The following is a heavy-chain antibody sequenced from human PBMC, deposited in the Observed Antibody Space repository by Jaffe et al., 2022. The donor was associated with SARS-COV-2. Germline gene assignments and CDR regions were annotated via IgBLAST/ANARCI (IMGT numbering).Heavy chain of an antibody. Sequence: QVQLVESGGGVVQPGRSLRLSCAASGFTFSSYGMHWVRQAPGKGLEWVAVIWYDGSNKYYADSVKGRFTISRDNSKNTLYLQMNSLRAEDTAVYYCARDPHTSELGIPTYYYYYYGMDVWGQGTTVTVSS. CDR1: GFTFSSYG. CDR3: ARDPHTSELGIPTYYYYYYGMDV. CDR2: IWYDGSNK. V-gene: IGHV3-33*01. J-gene: IGHJ6*02. D-gene: IGHD7-27*01.